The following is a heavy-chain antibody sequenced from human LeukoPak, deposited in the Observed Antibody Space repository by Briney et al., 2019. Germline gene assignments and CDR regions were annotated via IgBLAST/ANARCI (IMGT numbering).Heavy chain of an antibody. CDR2: IYYSGST. CDR1: GGSISSYY. V-gene: IGHV4-59*12. J-gene: IGHJ6*02. Sequence: SETLSLTCTVSGGSISSYYWSWIRQPPGKGLEWIGYIYYSGSTNYNPSLKTRLTISVDTSKNQFSLRLNSVTAADTAVYYCAREPGYCSGGSCYSGYGMDVWGQGTTVTVSS. D-gene: IGHD2-15*01. CDR3: AREPGYCSGGSCYSGYGMDV.